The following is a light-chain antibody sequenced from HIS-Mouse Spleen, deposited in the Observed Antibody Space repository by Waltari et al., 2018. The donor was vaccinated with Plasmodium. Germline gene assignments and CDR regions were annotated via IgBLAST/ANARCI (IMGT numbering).Light chain of an antibody. Sequence: DVVMTQSPLSLPVTLAQPASISCRSSPSLVYRDGNTYLKWFQQWPGQYPRRRIYKVSNRDSGVPDRFSGSGSGTDFTLKISRVEAEDVGVYYCMQGTHWPPYTFGQGTKLEIK. CDR3: MQGTHWPPYT. J-gene: IGKJ2*01. V-gene: IGKV2-30*01. CDR1: PSLVYRDGNTY. CDR2: KVS.